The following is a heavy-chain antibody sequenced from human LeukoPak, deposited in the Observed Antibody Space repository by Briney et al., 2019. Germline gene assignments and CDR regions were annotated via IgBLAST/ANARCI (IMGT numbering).Heavy chain of an antibody. V-gene: IGHV1-46*01. J-gene: IGHJ1*01. CDR2: INPSGGST. Sequence: ASVKVSCKASGYTFTSYYVHWVRQAPGQGLEWMGIINPSGGSTSYAQKFQGRVTMTRDTYTSTVYMELSSLRSEDTAVYYCAAEWELLSFQHWGQGTLVTVSS. CDR3: AAEWELLSFQH. CDR1: GYTFTSYY. D-gene: IGHD1-26*01.